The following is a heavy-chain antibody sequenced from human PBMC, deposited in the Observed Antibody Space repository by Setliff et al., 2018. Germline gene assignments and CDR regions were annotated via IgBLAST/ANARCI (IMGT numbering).Heavy chain of an antibody. Sequence: SETLSLTCRVYGESFSNNYWSWIRQPPGKGLEWIGESNHSGNTTNHPSLKSRLTMSVDTSKNQFSLKLTSVTAADTAVYYCARDPSSVAARPGYWGQGTLVTVSS. V-gene: IGHV4-34*01. CDR1: GESFSNNY. D-gene: IGHD6-6*01. CDR3: ARDPSSVAARPGY. CDR2: SNHSGNT. J-gene: IGHJ4*02.